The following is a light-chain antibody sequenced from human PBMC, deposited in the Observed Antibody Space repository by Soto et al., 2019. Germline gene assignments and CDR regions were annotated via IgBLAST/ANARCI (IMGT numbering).Light chain of an antibody. CDR1: LDVNSY. CDR3: QHRMNWPLT. Sequence: VLTQSPATLSLSPGERATLSCRASLDVNSYLAWYQQKPGQAPRLLIYGASTRATGIPARFSGSGSGTEFTLTISSLEPEDFAVYYCQHRMNWPLTFGQGTRLEI. J-gene: IGKJ5*01. V-gene: IGKV3-11*01. CDR2: GAS.